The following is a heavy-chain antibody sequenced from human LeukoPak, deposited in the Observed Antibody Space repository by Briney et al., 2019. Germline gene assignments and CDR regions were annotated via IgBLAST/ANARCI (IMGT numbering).Heavy chain of an antibody. V-gene: IGHV3-30-3*01. CDR2: ISYDGSNK. CDR3: ARASHIVVVTAAPDFDY. CDR1: GFTFSSYA. D-gene: IGHD2-21*02. Sequence: GGSLRLSCAASGFTFSSYAMHWVRQAPGKGLEWVAVISYDGSNKYYADSVKGRFTISRDNSKNTLYLQMNSLRAEDTAVYYCARASHIVVVTAAPDFDYRGQGTLVTVSS. J-gene: IGHJ4*02.